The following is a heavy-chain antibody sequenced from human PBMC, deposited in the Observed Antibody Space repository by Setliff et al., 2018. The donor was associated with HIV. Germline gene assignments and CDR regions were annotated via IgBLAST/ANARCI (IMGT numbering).Heavy chain of an antibody. CDR2: FGYSGSDT. J-gene: IGHJ4*02. CDR3: AKPLPTANGWHRVFDF. Sequence: GGSLRLSCAASGFTFYTYAMSWVRQAPGNGLEWVSTFGYSGSDTYYADSVKGQFTISRDNSKGILYLQMNSLRVEDTAMYYCAKPLPTANGWHRVFDFWGQGTSVTVSS. D-gene: IGHD6-19*01. CDR1: GFTFYTYA. V-gene: IGHV3-23*01.